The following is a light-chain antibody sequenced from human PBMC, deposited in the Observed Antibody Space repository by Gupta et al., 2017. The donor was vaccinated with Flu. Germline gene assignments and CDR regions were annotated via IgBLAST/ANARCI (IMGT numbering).Light chain of an antibody. CDR3: APGDGSRNGWV. J-gene: IGLJ3*02. CDR2: SNN. V-gene: IGLV1-44*01. Sequence: QTVLPPPPLASMTPGQRVTISCSGSSSSLGTNTVNWYQQRPGPAPKLLIYSNNQRTSAVPERFSGSKYATSASLPINGLQAEDEADYYCAPGDGSRNGWVFGGGTKLTVL. CDR1: SSSLGTNT.